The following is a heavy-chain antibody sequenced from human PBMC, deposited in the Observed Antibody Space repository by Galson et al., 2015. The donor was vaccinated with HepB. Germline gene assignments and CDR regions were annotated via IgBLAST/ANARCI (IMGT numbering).Heavy chain of an antibody. CDR1: GGSISGSPYY. D-gene: IGHD4-17*01. V-gene: IGHV4-39*01. CDR2: IYYTGST. J-gene: IGHJ3*02. CDR3: ARHDFADNGFDAFDT. Sequence: LSLTCTVSGGSISGSPYYWGWIRQPPGKGLEWIWSIYYTGSTHYNPSLKSRLTISADTSKNQPSLKLNCVTAADTAIYYCARHDFADNGFDAFDTWGQGTLVTVSS.